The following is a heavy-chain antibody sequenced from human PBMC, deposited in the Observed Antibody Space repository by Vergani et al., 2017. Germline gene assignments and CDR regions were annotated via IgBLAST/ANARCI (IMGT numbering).Heavy chain of an antibody. CDR2: ISSSSSYI. V-gene: IGHV3-21*02. CDR3: AREGSGRIMITFGGVDQAFDI. D-gene: IGHD3-16*01. CDR1: GFTFSSYS. J-gene: IGHJ3*02. Sequence: VQLVESGGGVVQPGGSLRLSCAASGFTFSSYSMNWVRQAPGKGLEWVSSISSSSSYIYYADSVKGRFTISRDNAKNSLYLQMNSLRAEDTAVYYCAREGSGRIMITFGGVDQAFDIWGQGTMVTVSS.